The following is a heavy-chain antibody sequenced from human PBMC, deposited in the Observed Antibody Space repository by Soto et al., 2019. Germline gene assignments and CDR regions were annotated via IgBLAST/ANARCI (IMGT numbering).Heavy chain of an antibody. V-gene: IGHV3-23*01. Sequence: GWSLRLSCAASGFTFTNYGMSWVRQAPGKGLEWVSSISGSGGSTSYADSVKGRFTISRDNSKNTLYLQMNSLRAEDTAVYYCAKLSNYDTSGYFDGYWGQGTLVTVSS. CDR1: GFTFTNYG. CDR3: AKLSNYDTSGYFDGY. J-gene: IGHJ4*02. CDR2: ISGSGGST. D-gene: IGHD3-22*01.